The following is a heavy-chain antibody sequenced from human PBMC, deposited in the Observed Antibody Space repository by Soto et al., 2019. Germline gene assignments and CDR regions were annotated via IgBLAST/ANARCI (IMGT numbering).Heavy chain of an antibody. CDR1: GGSISSGDYY. CDR3: FSVSAGRRVSKSGMEV. Sequence: SETLSLTCTVSGGSISSGDYYWSWIRQPPGKGLEWIGYIYYSGSTYYNTSLKSRVTISVDTSKNQFYLKLSFVIAVDTAVYYCFSVSAGRRVSKSGMEVYGQVTPSTV. CDR2: IYYSGST. D-gene: IGHD6-25*01. J-gene: IGHJ6*01. V-gene: IGHV4-30-4*02.